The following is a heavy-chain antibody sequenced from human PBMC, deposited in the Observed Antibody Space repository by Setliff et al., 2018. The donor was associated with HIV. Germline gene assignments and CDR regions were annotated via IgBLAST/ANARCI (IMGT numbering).Heavy chain of an antibody. D-gene: IGHD2-15*01. Sequence: SVKVSCKASGGTFSTYAISWVRQAPGQGLEWMGGIIPIFGTANYAQRLQGRVTLTADESTSTAYMELNSLRAEDTAVYYCAKTLPTLYPPHNYYYGMDVWGQGTTVTVSS. J-gene: IGHJ6*02. CDR3: AKTLPTLYPPHNYYYGMDV. CDR2: IIPIFGTA. CDR1: GGTFSTYA. V-gene: IGHV1-69*13.